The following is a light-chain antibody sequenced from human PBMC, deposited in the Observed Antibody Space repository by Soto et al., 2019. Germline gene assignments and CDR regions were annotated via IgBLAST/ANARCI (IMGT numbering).Light chain of an antibody. CDR1: QSVSSSY. CDR3: QQYGSSPLT. CDR2: GAS. V-gene: IGKV3-20*01. J-gene: IGKJ4*01. Sequence: EIVLTQSPGTLSLSPGERATLYCSASQSVSSSYLAWYQQKPGQAPRLLIYGASSRATGIPDRFSGSGSGTDFTLTISRLEPEDFAVYYCQQYGSSPLTFGGGTKLEIK.